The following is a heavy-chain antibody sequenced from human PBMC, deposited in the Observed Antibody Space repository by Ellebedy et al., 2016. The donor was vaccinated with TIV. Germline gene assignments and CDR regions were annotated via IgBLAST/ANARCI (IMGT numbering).Heavy chain of an antibody. CDR3: ARGMRVMSYYYGMDV. Sequence: GESLKISCAASGFTLSGHTLHCVRRAPGKGLEWVALISYVGSNGYYAESVKGRFTISRDNSKNTLYLQMNSLRPEDTAVYYCARGMRVMSYYYGMDVWGQGTTVTVSS. D-gene: IGHD3-16*01. CDR1: GFTLSGHT. V-gene: IGHV3-30-3*01. J-gene: IGHJ6*02. CDR2: ISYVGSNG.